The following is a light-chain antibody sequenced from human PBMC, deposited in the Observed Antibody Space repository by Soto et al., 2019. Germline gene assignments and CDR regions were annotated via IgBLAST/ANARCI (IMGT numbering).Light chain of an antibody. J-gene: IGKJ4*01. Sequence: EVLLTQSPATLSLSPGERATLSCRASQSVTIKLAWYQQKPGQAPRLLIYDASTRATGVPARFSCSGSGTDFTLTISSLEPEDFAVYFCQHRSSWPLTFGGGTKVEI. CDR3: QHRSSWPLT. CDR1: QSVTIK. CDR2: DAS. V-gene: IGKV3-11*01.